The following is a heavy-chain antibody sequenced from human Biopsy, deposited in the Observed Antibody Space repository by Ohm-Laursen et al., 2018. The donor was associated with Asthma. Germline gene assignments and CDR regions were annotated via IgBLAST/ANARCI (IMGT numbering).Heavy chain of an antibody. Sequence: SETLSLTCTVSGGSINIGDYYWSWIRQHPVKGLEWIGHIYYSGSTYYNPSLKSRVSISLDTSKNQFSPSLTSVTAADTAVYYCARTTYGHDGFDPWGRGTLVTVSS. D-gene: IGHD4-17*01. CDR3: ARTTYGHDGFDP. CDR2: IYYSGST. J-gene: IGHJ5*02. CDR1: GGSINIGDYY. V-gene: IGHV4-31*03.